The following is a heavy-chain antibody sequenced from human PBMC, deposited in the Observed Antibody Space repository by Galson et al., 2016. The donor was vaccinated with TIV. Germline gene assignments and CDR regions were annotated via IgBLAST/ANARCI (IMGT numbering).Heavy chain of an antibody. D-gene: IGHD2-15*01. V-gene: IGHV3-23*01. CDR2: ISPTGSIT. CDR3: AKDRFYCSFNSCHGPFDD. Sequence: SLRLSCAGSGLTFSSRAMSWVRQAPGQGLEWVASISPTGSITYYAASVKGRFTISRDHSKNTLSLEMNSLRADDTAMYFCAKDRFYCSFNSCHGPFDDWGQGALVTVSS. J-gene: IGHJ4*02. CDR1: GLTFSSRA.